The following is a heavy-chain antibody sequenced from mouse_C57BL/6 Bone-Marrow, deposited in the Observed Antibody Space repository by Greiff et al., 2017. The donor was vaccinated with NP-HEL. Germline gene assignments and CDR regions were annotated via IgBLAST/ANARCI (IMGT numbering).Heavy chain of an antibody. V-gene: IGHV1-61*01. CDR2: IYPSDSET. J-gene: IGHJ1*03. CDR3: ARRSYDYFYWYFDV. D-gene: IGHD2-4*01. Sequence: QVQLQQPGAELVRPGSSVKLSCKASGYTFTSYWMDWVKQRPGQGLEWIGNIYPSDSETHYNQQFKDKATLTVDKSTSTAYMQLSSLTSEDAAVYYCARRSYDYFYWYFDVWGTGTTVTVSS. CDR1: GYTFTSYW.